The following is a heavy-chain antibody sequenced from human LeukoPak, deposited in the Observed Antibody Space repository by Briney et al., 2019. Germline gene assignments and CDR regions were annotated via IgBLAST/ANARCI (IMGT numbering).Heavy chain of an antibody. CDR2: ISWNSGSI. Sequence: PGRSLRLSCAASGFTFDDYAMHWVRHAPGKGLEWVSGISWNSGSIGYAGSVKGRFTISRDNAKNSLYMQMNSLRAEDTALYYCAKDPYSSGWYGWFDPWGQGTLVTVSS. V-gene: IGHV3-9*01. CDR3: AKDPYSSGWYGWFDP. J-gene: IGHJ5*02. D-gene: IGHD6-19*01. CDR1: GFTFDDYA.